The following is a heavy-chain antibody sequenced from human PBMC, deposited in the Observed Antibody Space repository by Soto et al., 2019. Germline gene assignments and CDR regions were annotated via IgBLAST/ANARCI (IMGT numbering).Heavy chain of an antibody. CDR1: GFTFSSYA. D-gene: IGHD2-15*01. V-gene: IGHV3-23*01. CDR2: ISGSGGST. Sequence: VQLLESGGGLVQPGGSLRLSCAASGFTFSSYAMSWVRQAPGKGLEWVSAISGSGGSTYYADSVKGRFTISRDNSKATLYLQMNSLRAEDTAVYYCAKDGAATPLNLRYNKHDYWGQGTLVTVSS. J-gene: IGHJ4*02. CDR3: AKDGAATPLNLRYNKHDY.